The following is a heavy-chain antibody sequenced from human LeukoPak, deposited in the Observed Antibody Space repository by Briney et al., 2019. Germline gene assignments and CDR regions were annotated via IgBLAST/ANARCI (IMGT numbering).Heavy chain of an antibody. CDR1: GYTFTDYY. Sequence: ASVKVSCKASGYTFTDYYMHWVRHAPGQGLEWMGWINPKSGGTDYAQNFQGRVTMTRDTSISTAYMELSTLRSDDTAVYFCARDIINTSSSSHWFDPWGQGTLLTVSS. CDR2: INPKSGGT. D-gene: IGHD2-2*01. J-gene: IGHJ5*02. CDR3: ARDIINTSSSSHWFDP. V-gene: IGHV1-2*02.